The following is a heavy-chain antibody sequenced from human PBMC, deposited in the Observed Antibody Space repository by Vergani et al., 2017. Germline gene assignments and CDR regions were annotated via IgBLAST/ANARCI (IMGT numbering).Heavy chain of an antibody. CDR3: ARERNIVATMGLGY. D-gene: IGHD5-12*01. V-gene: IGHV1-3*01. J-gene: IGHJ4*02. CDR1: GYTFTSYA. CDR2: IKAGKGNT. Sequence: QVQLVQSGAEVKKPGASVKVSCKASGYTFTSYAMHWVRQAPGQRLEWMGWIKAGKGNTKYSQKFQGRVTITRDTSASTAYMELSSLRSADTAVYYCARERNIVATMGLGYWGQGTLVTVSS.